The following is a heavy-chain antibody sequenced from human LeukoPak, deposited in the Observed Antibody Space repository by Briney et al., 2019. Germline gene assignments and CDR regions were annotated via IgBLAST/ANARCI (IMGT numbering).Heavy chain of an antibody. CDR3: ARGSQYSILTGFLVGAMDDFDY. Sequence: GGSLRLSCAAPGFTFSTHYMYWVRHAPGKGLGLVSRINIYWRSTAYADSAKGRFTISKDSSKNKRYSQRNSHITADTAVYYCARGSQYSILTGFLVGAMDDFDYWGEGTLVTVSS. CDR2: INIYWRST. V-gene: IGHV3-74*01. J-gene: IGHJ4*02. D-gene: IGHD3-9*01. CDR1: GFTFSTHY.